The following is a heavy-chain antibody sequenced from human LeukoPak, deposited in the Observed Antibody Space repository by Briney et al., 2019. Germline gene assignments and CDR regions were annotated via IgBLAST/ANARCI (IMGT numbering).Heavy chain of an antibody. CDR1: GGSFSGYY. J-gene: IGHJ3*02. Sequence: PSETLSLTCAVYGGSFSGYYWSWIRQPPGKGLEWIGEINHSGSTNYNPSLKSRVTISVGTSKNQFSLKLSSVTAADTAVYYCAREGYCSGCDAFDIWGQGTMVTVSS. CDR3: AREGYCSGCDAFDI. D-gene: IGHD2-15*01. V-gene: IGHV4-34*01. CDR2: INHSGST.